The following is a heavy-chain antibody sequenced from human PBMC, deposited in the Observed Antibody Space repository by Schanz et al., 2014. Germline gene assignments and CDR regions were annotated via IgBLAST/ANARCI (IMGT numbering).Heavy chain of an antibody. CDR3: AKYRYSVFDFDY. CDR1: GFTFRGHA. D-gene: IGHD3-16*02. Sequence: QVQLVESGGGVVQPGRSLRLSCAASGFTFRGHAMHWVRQAPGKGLEKVAAISTDGTNTYYAASVRGRFTISRDNSKNTVYLQMDSLRAEDTAIYYCAKYRYSVFDFDYWGQGTLVTVSS. V-gene: IGHV3-30*04. CDR2: ISTDGTNT. J-gene: IGHJ4*02.